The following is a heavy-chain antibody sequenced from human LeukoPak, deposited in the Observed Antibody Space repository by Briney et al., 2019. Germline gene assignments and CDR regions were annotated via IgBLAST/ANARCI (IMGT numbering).Heavy chain of an antibody. CDR1: GFTFSSYS. CDR2: ISSSSGYI. CDR3: ARDSNVRGLDY. Sequence: PGGSLRLSCAASGFTFSSYSMNWVRQAPGKGLEWVSSISSSSGYIYYADSVKGRFTISRDNAKNSLYLQMNSLRAEDTAVYYCARDSNVRGLDYWGQGTLVTVSS. J-gene: IGHJ4*02. V-gene: IGHV3-21*01. D-gene: IGHD3-10*01.